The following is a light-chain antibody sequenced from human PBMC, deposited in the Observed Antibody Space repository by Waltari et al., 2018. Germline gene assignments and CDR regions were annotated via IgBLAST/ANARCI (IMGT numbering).Light chain of an antibody. Sequence: AMQLTQSPSSLSASVGETVTITCRASQGICSALAWYQQKPGKAPNLLFDDASTLESGVPSSFSGSGSGTDFTLTIISLQPEDFATYYCQQFNNYPLTFGGGTKVEIK. CDR1: QGICSA. CDR2: DAS. V-gene: IGKV1D-13*01. CDR3: QQFNNYPLT. J-gene: IGKJ4*01.